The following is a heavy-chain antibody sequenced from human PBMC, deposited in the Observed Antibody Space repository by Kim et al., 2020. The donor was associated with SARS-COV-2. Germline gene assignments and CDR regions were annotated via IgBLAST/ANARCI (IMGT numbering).Heavy chain of an antibody. D-gene: IGHD6-19*01. J-gene: IGHJ4*02. Sequence: SQTLSLTCAISGDSVSSKSAAWNWIRRSPSRGLEWLGRTYYRSKWYYEYAGSVKSRITINPDTSKNQFSLQLNSVTPEDTAVYYCVRGRAEAVAGTLFDYWGQGTLVTVSS. V-gene: IGHV6-1*01. CDR3: VRGRAEAVAGTLFDY. CDR2: TYYRSKWYY. CDR1: GDSVSSKSAA.